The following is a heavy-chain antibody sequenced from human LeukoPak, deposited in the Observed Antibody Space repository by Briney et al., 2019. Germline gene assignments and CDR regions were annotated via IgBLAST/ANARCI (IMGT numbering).Heavy chain of an antibody. CDR3: AIPFTYGDQGGY. Sequence: GGSLRLSCTASGFTFSSYSMNWVRQAPGQGLEWASYISGSSSNIQYADSVKGRFTISRDNARNSLYLQMNSLRDEDTAVYYCAIPFTYGDQGGYWGQGTLVTVSS. J-gene: IGHJ4*02. CDR2: ISGSSSNI. D-gene: IGHD4-17*01. CDR1: GFTFSSYS. V-gene: IGHV3-48*02.